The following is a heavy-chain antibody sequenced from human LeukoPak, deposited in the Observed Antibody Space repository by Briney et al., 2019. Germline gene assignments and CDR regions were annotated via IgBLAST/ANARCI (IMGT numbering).Heavy chain of an antibody. V-gene: IGHV3-30*18. D-gene: IGHD3-22*01. J-gene: IGHJ4*02. CDR1: GFTFSSYG. CDR3: AKPRYYDSSGYPRFGRGPIDY. Sequence: GRSLRLSCAASGFTFSSYGMHWVRQAPGKGLEGVAVISYDGSNKYYADSVKGRFTISRDNSKNTLYLQMNSLRAEDTAVYYCAKPRYYDSSGYPRFGRGPIDYWGQGTLVTVSS. CDR2: ISYDGSNK.